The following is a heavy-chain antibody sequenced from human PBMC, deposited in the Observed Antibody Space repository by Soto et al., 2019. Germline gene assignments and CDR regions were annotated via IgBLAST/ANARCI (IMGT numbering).Heavy chain of an antibody. J-gene: IGHJ4*02. D-gene: IGHD6-19*01. V-gene: IGHV3-23*01. CDR1: GFTLSSYA. CDR3: AKDYSAGSAFYDD. CDR2: ISGSGGST. Sequence: GGSLRLSCAASGFTLSSYAMSWGRQAPGKGLEWVSAISGSGGSTYYADSVKGRFTISRDNSKNTLCLQMNSLRAEDTAVYYCAKDYSAGSAFYDDWTRGALVTVSA.